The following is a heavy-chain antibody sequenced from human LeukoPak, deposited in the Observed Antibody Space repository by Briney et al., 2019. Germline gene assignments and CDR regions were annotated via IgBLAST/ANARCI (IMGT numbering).Heavy chain of an antibody. J-gene: IGHJ4*02. CDR1: GFAFSRPA. CDR3: AKRGGNGYQLLFDPYFDY. V-gene: IGHV3-23*01. Sequence: GGSLRLSCAASGFAFSRPAMSWVRQAPGKGLEWVSGISGSGRRTWYADSVKARFTVSRDNSKNTLYLQMNSLRADDTAVYYCAKRGGNGYQLLFDPYFDYWGQGTLVTVSS. CDR2: ISGSGRRT. D-gene: IGHD2-2*01.